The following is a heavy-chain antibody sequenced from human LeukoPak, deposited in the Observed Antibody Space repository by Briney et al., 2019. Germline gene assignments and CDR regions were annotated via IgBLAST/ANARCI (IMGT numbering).Heavy chain of an antibody. Sequence: ASVKVSCKPSGYTFTSYGITWVRQAPGQGLEWMGWVKPYNGDTNYAQNLQGRVTMTTDTSTSTAYMELRSLRSDDTAVYYCAGGSGSNYMDVWGRGTTVTVYS. CDR2: VKPYNGDT. D-gene: IGHD3-10*01. V-gene: IGHV1-18*01. J-gene: IGHJ6*03. CDR3: AGGSGSNYMDV. CDR1: GYTFTSYG.